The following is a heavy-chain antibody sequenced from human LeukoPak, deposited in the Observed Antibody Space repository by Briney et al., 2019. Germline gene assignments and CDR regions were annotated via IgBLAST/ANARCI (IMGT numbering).Heavy chain of an antibody. CDR3: ARDSLPAAIGIFDY. J-gene: IGHJ4*02. Sequence: SGGSLRLSCAASGFPFSSYSMHWVRQSPGKGLEWVSSISSSSSYIYYADSVKGRFTISRDNAKNSLYLQMNSLRAEDTAVYYCARDSLPAAIGIFDYWGQGTLVTVSS. CDR2: ISSSSSYI. CDR1: GFPFSSYS. D-gene: IGHD2-2*01. V-gene: IGHV3-21*01.